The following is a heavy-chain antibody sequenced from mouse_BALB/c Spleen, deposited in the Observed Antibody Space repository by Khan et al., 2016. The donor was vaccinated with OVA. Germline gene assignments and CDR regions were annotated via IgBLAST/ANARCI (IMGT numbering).Heavy chain of an antibody. V-gene: IGHV1-4*01. CDR1: GYTFTSYT. CDR3: VRDGAYHRNDGWFAY. D-gene: IGHD2-14*01. J-gene: IGHJ3*01. CDR2: INPSNGYT. Sequence: VQLQQSGAELARPGASVKMSCKASGYTFTSYTIHWIKERPGQGLEWIGYINPSNGYTNYNQKFKDKATLTTEKSSTTAYLQLSSRTSAYSAVYNWVRDGAYHRNDGWFAYWGQGTLVTVSA.